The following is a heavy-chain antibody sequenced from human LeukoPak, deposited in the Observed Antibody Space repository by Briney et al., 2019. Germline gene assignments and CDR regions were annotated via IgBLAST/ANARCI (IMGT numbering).Heavy chain of an antibody. J-gene: IGHJ5*02. V-gene: IGHV4-59*01. Sequence: PSETLSLTCTVSGASIRRYYWSWIRQPPGKALEWIGHISYRGSTNYNPSLKSRVTMSVDTSKNQLSLKLSSVTAADTAVYYCAREGSSSWYRYNWFDPWGQGTLVTVSS. CDR3: AREGSSSWYRYNWFDP. CDR2: ISYRGST. CDR1: GASIRRYY. D-gene: IGHD6-13*01.